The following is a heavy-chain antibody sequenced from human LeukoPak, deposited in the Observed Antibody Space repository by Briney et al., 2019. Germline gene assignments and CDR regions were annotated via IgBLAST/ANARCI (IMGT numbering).Heavy chain of an antibody. CDR1: GYIFTTDF. CDR3: AREGGYDILTGYQDY. J-gene: IGHJ4*02. Sequence: ASVKVSCKASGYIFTTDFIHWVRQAPGQGLEWMGWINPNNGDTNYVQKFQGRVTMTRDTSISTAYMELTRLRSDDTAVYYCAREGGYDILTGYQDYWGRGTLVTVSS. D-gene: IGHD3-9*01. V-gene: IGHV1-2*02. CDR2: INPNNGDT.